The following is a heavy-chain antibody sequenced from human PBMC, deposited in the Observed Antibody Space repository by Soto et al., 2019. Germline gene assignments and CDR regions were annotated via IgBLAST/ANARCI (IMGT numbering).Heavy chain of an antibody. CDR3: AGTYYYDSSGIAYFQH. Sequence: GGSLRLSCAVSGFSFSSYSMSWVRQTPGKGLEWVANIHKDGSEKYYVDSVKGRFTISRDNAKNSLYMQMNSLRAGDTAVYYCAGTYYYDSSGIAYFQHWGQGTLVTVSS. V-gene: IGHV3-7*01. D-gene: IGHD3-22*01. CDR1: GFSFSSYS. CDR2: IHKDGSEK. J-gene: IGHJ1*01.